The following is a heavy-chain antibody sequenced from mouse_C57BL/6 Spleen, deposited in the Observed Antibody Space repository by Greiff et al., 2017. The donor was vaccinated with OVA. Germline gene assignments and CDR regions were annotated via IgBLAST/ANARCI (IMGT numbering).Heavy chain of an antibody. CDR1: GYTFTSYG. Sequence: VQLQQSGAELVRPGSSVKMSCKTSGYTFTSYGINWVKQRPGQGLEWIGYIYIGNGYTAYNEKFKGKATLTSDTSSSTAYMQLSSLTSEDSAIYFCARSYYGSSYVGAMDDWGQGTSGTVSS. J-gene: IGHJ4*01. D-gene: IGHD1-1*01. V-gene: IGHV1-58*01. CDR2: IYIGNGYT. CDR3: ARSYYGSSYVGAMDD.